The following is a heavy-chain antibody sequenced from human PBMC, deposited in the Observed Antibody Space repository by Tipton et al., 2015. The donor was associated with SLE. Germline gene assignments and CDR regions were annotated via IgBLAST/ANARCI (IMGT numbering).Heavy chain of an antibody. Sequence: LRLSCTVSGGSISSGSYYWSWIRQPAGKGLEWIGRIYTSGSTNYNPSLKSRVTISVDTSKNRFSLKLSSVPAADTAVYYCARDLAYGSSTSCFDYFDYWGQGTLVTVSS. D-gene: IGHD2-2*01. V-gene: IGHV4-61*02. CDR1: GGSISSGSYY. CDR3: ARDLAYGSSTSCFDYFDY. CDR2: IYTSGST. J-gene: IGHJ4*02.